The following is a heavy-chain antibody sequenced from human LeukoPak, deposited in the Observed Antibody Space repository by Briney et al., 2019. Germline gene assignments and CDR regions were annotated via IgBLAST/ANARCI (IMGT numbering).Heavy chain of an antibody. CDR3: ARERGSCSSTSCTNWFDP. J-gene: IGHJ5*02. D-gene: IGHD2-2*01. V-gene: IGHV3-21*01. CDR2: ISSSSSCI. CDR1: GFTFSSYS. Sequence: PGGSLRLSCAASGFTFSSYSMNWVRQAPGKGLEWVSSISSSSSCIYYADSVKGRFTISRDNAKNSLYLQMNSLGAEDTAIYYCARERGSCSSTSCTNWFDPWGQGTLVTVSS.